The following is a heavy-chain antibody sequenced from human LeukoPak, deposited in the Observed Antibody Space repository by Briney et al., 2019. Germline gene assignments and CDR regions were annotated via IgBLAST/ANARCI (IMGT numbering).Heavy chain of an antibody. CDR1: GYTFTSYA. CDR3: ARRITMVRGVMGGWFDP. CDR2: INAGNGNT. V-gene: IGHV1-3*01. J-gene: IGHJ5*02. Sequence: ASVKVSCKASGYTFTSYAMHWVRQAPGQRLEWMGGINAGNGNTKYSQKFQGRVTITRDTSASTAYMELSSLRSEDTAVYYCARRITMVRGVMGGWFDPWGQGTLVTVS. D-gene: IGHD3-10*01.